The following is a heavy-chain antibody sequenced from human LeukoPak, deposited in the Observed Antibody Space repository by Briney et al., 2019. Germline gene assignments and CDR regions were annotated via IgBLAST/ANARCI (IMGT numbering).Heavy chain of an antibody. CDR2: ISSSSRSI. CDR1: GFTFSGYN. Sequence: GGSLRLSCAASGFTFSGYNMDWVRQAPGKGLEWVSTISSSSRSIYYADSVKGRFTISRDNANNSLYLQINSLRAEDTAVYYCARDLRASDPWGQGTLVTVSS. V-gene: IGHV3-48*01. J-gene: IGHJ5*02. CDR3: ARDLRASDP.